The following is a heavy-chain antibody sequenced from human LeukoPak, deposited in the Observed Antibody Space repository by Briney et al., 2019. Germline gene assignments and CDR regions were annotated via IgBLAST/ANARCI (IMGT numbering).Heavy chain of an antibody. CDR2: INPSGGTT. V-gene: IGHV1-46*01. D-gene: IGHD1-26*01. CDR1: GYTFTSYY. J-gene: IGHJ4*02. Sequence: ASVKVSCKASGYTFTSYYIHWVRQAPGQGLEWMGIINPSGGTTSYAQKFQGRVTMTRDMSTSTVYMELSRLRSDDTAVYYCATTMSFTYFDYWGQGTLVTVSS. CDR3: ATTMSFTYFDY.